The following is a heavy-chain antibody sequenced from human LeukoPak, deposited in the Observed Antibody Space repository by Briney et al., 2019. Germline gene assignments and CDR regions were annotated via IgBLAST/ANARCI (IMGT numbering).Heavy chain of an antibody. Sequence: SETLSLTCAASGASISSGYWWSWVRQPPGKGLEWIGEIYHSGSTNHNPSLKSRVTISVDKSKSQFSLNLSSVTAADTAVYYCARDDTGVIREIRFHYWGQGTLVTVSS. V-gene: IGHV4-4*02. CDR3: ARDDTGVIREIRFHY. J-gene: IGHJ4*02. D-gene: IGHD2-21*01. CDR2: IYHSGST. CDR1: GASISSGYW.